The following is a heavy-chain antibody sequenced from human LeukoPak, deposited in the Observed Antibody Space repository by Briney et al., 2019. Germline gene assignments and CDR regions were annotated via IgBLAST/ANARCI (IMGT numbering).Heavy chain of an antibody. CDR3: ARAPTAYCPSTNCQPYFDY. V-gene: IGHV3-74*01. Sequence: GSLRLSCAASGFTFSSYWMLWVRQAPGKGLVWVSRINPDGTTTSYADSVKGRFTISRDNAKNTLYLQMNSLRAEDTAVYYCARAPTAYCPSTNCQPYFDYWGQGILVTVSS. D-gene: IGHD2-2*01. J-gene: IGHJ4*02. CDR2: INPDGTTT. CDR1: GFTFSSYW.